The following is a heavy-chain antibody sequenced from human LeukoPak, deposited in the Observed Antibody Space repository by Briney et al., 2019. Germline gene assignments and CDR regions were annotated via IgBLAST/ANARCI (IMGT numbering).Heavy chain of an antibody. CDR2: IKQDGSEK. Sequence: GGSLRLSCAASGFTFSSYWMSWVRQAPGKGLEWVANIKQDGSEKYYVDSVKGRFTISRDNAKNSLYLQMNSLRAEDTAVYYCARESTNMYYDAYLNKYYFDYWGQGTLVTVSS. CDR3: ARESTNMYYDAYLNKYYFDY. CDR1: GFTFSSYW. J-gene: IGHJ4*02. D-gene: IGHD3-3*01. V-gene: IGHV3-7*01.